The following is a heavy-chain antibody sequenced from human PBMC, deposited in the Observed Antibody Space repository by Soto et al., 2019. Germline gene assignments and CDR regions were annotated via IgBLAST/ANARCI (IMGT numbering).Heavy chain of an antibody. CDR2: SRNSGSFT. V-gene: IGHV3-11*06. J-gene: IGHJ4*02. CDR3: VRSGDNYNLLDY. D-gene: IGHD1-1*01. Sequence: PGGTLRLGCAASGFTVSDYCMSWLRQAPGKGLEWIGYSRNSGSFTRYADSVKGRFSISRDNAKNSLYLQINSPRGDDTAIYYCVRSGDNYNLLDYWGQGTPVTVSS. CDR1: GFTVSDYC.